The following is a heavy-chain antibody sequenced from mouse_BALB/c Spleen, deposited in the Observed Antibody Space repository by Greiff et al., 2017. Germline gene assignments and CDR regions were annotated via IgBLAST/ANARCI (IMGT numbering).Heavy chain of an antibody. CDR3: ARDGYGNYYAMDY. CDR1: GFTFSSYA. J-gene: IGHJ4*01. Sequence: EVKVEESGGGLVKPGGSLKLSCAASGFTFSSYAMSWVRQSPEKRLEWVAEISSGGSYTYYPDTVTGRFTISRDNAKNTLYLEMSSLRSEDTAMYYCARDGYGNYYAMDYWGQGTSVTVSS. D-gene: IGHD2-2*01. V-gene: IGHV5-9-4*01. CDR2: ISSGGSYT.